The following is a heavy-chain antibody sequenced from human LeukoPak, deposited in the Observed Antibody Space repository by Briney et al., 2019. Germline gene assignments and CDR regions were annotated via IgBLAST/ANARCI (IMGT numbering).Heavy chain of an antibody. CDR2: ISGGAGSA. J-gene: IGHJ4*02. V-gene: IGHV3-23*01. CDR1: GFTVSSDH. D-gene: IGHD3-10*01. Sequence: PGGSLRLSCAASGFTVSSDHMNWVRQAPGKGLEWVSSISGGAGSASYADSVKGRFTMSRDNSKNTLYLQMNSLRAEDTAVYYCAKDGGYGSGNYYPDYWGQGTLVTVSS. CDR3: AKDGGYGSGNYYPDY.